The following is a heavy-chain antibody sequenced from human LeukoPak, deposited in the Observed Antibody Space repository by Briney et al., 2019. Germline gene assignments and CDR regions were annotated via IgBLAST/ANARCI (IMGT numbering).Heavy chain of an antibody. V-gene: IGHV3-53*01. D-gene: IGHD2/OR15-2a*01. CDR1: GFTVSSRH. J-gene: IGHJ4*02. Sequence: PGGSLRLSCAASGFTVSSRHMTWVRQTPGKGLEWVSVTYSGGNTVYADSVKGRFTISRDNSKNTLYLQMSSLRVEDTAIYYCARGRNYFPIDYWGQGTFVIVSS. CDR2: TYSGGNT. CDR3: ARGRNYFPIDY.